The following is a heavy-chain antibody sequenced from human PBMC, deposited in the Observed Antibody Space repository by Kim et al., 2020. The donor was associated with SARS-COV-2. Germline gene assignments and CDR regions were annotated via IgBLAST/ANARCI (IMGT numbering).Heavy chain of an antibody. CDR3: ARDYGSGSFDY. CDR2: IYYSGST. J-gene: IGHJ4*02. D-gene: IGHD3-10*01. Sequence: SETLSLTCTVSGGSISSYYWSWIRQPPGKGLEWIGYIYYSGSTNYNPSLKSRVTISVDTSKNQFSLKLSSVTAADTAVYYCARDYGSGSFDYWGQGTLVTVSS. CDR1: GGSISSYY. V-gene: IGHV4-59*01.